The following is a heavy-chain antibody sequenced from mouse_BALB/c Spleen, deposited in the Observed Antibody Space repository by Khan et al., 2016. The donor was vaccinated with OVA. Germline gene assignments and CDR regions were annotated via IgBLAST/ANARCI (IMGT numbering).Heavy chain of an antibody. V-gene: IGHV1S136*01. J-gene: IGHJ2*01. Sequence: IQLVQSGPELVKPGASVKMSCKASGYTFTNYVLHWVKQKPGQGLEWIGYINPYNGGTKYSEKFKGKATLASDKSSITAYMELSSLTSEDSAVYYCARGNWQSYYFDYWGHGTTLTLSS. CDR3: ARGNWQSYYFDY. CDR2: INPYNGGT. CDR1: GYTFTNYV. D-gene: IGHD4-1*01.